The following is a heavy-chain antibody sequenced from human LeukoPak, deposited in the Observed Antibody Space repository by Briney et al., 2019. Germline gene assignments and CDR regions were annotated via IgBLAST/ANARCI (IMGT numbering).Heavy chain of an antibody. Sequence: GGSLRLSCAASGFTFSSHALSWLRPAPGKGLGWVSTLSGSGGSTYYADSVRGRFTISRDNSKNTLYVQMSSLRADDTAVYYCAKGYYYGSGSYSTFDYWGQGTLVTVSS. J-gene: IGHJ4*02. D-gene: IGHD3-10*01. CDR2: LSGSGGST. V-gene: IGHV3-23*01. CDR1: GFTFSSHA. CDR3: AKGYYYGSGSYSTFDY.